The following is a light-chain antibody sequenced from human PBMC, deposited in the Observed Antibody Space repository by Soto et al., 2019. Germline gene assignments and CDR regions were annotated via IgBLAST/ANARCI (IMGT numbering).Light chain of an antibody. CDR3: QQYGSSPWT. V-gene: IGKV3-20*01. Sequence: EIVLTQSPGTLSLSPGERATLSCRASETISNNYVAWYQQRPGQAPRLLIYLASNRAAGVPDRFRGSGSGADFTLTISRLEPEDFAVYVCQQYGSSPWTFGQGTKVDI. J-gene: IGKJ1*01. CDR2: LAS. CDR1: ETISNNY.